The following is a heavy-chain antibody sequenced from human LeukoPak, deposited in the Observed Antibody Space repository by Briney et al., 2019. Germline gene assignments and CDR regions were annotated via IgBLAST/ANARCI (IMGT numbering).Heavy chain of an antibody. D-gene: IGHD5-24*01. CDR1: GGTFSSYT. J-gene: IGHJ4*02. CDR3: ARGRDGYNFWYGY. Sequence: SVKVSCKASGGTFSSYTISWVRQAPGRGLEWMGRIIPILGIANYAQKFQGRVTITADKSTSTAYMELSSLRSEDTAVYYCARGRDGYNFWYGYWGQGTLVTVSS. V-gene: IGHV1-69*02. CDR2: IIPILGIA.